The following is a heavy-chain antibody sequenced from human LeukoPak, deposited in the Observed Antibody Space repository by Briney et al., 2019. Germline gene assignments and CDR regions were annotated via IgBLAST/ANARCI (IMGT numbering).Heavy chain of an antibody. V-gene: IGHV1-69*13. J-gene: IGHJ6*03. CDR2: IIPIFGTA. CDR1: GGTFSSYA. Sequence: SVKVSCKASGGTFSSYAISWVRQAPGQGLEWMGGIIPIFGTANYAQKFQGRVTITADESTSTAYMELSSLRSEGTAVYYCARVPTSGWYRDYYYYMDVWGKGTTVTISS. CDR3: ARVPTSGWYRDYYYYMDV. D-gene: IGHD6-19*01.